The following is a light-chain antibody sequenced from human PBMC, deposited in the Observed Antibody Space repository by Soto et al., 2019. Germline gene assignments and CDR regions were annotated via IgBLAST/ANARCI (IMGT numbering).Light chain of an antibody. CDR3: QKCDSAPLT. CDR1: HGISNF. V-gene: IGKV1-27*01. CDR2: VAS. J-gene: IGKJ3*01. Sequence: DIQMTQSPSSLSASVGDRVTIACRASHGISNFLAWYQHKPGKVPKLLIHVASTLQSGVPSRFSGSGSGTDFNLTISSLQPEDVATYYCQKCDSAPLTVGPGTKVDIK.